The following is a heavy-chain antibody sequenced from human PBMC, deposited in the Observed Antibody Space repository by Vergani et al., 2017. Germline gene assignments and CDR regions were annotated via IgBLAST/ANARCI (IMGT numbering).Heavy chain of an antibody. Sequence: QVQLVQSGAEVKKPGSSVKVSCKASGGTFSSYAISWVRQAPGQGLEWMGGIIPIFGTANYAQKFQGRVTITADKSTSTAYMELSSLRSEDTAVYYCARSPEASSSWHFVGNNYCYYGMDVWGQGTTVTVSS. CDR3: ARSPEASSSWHFVGNNYCYYGMDV. J-gene: IGHJ6*01. V-gene: IGHV1-69*06. CDR1: GGTFSSYA. D-gene: IGHD6-13*01. CDR2: IIPIFGTA.